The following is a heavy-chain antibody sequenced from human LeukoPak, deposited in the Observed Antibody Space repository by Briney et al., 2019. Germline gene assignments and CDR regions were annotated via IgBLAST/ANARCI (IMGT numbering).Heavy chain of an antibody. Sequence: PSETLSLTRTVSGGSISSGSYYWSWIRQPAGKGLEWIGRIYTSGSTNYNPSLKSRVTISVDTSKNQFSLKLSSVTAADTAVYYCARSGSGSGSYYRVFYFDYWGQGTLVTVSS. CDR2: IYTSGST. J-gene: IGHJ4*02. CDR3: ARSGSGSGSYYRVFYFDY. V-gene: IGHV4-61*02. D-gene: IGHD3-10*01. CDR1: GGSISSGSYY.